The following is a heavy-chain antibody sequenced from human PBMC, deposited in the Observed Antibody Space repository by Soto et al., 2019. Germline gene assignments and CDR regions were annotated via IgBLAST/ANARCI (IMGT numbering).Heavy chain of an antibody. CDR2: INAGNGNT. CDR3: ARDLMRCSGSSCYSDYYYYMDV. Sequence: ASVKVSCKASGYSFTSYAMHLVRQAPRQRLEWMGWINAGNGNTKYSQKFQGRVTITRDTSASTAYMELSSLRSEDTAVYYCARDLMRCSGSSCYSDYYYYMDVWGKGTTVTVSS. D-gene: IGHD2-15*01. V-gene: IGHV1-3*01. CDR1: GYSFTSYA. J-gene: IGHJ6*03.